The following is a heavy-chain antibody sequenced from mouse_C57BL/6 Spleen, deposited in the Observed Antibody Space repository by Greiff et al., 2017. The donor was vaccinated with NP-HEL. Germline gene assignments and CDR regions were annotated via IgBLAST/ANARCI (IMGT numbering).Heavy chain of an antibody. CDR2: IYPGDGDT. Sequence: QVQLKQSGPELVKPGASVKISCKASGYAFSSSWMNWVKQRPGKGLEWIGRIYPGDGDTNYNGKFKGKATLTADKSSSTAYMQLSSLTSEDSAVYFCARRGGGESWFAYWGQGTLVTVSA. CDR1: GYAFSSSW. J-gene: IGHJ3*01. CDR3: ARRGGGESWFAY. V-gene: IGHV1-82*01.